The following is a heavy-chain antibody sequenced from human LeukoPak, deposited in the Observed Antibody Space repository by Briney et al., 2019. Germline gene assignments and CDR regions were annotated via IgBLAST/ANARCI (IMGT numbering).Heavy chain of an antibody. V-gene: IGHV3-11*06. CDR2: MCSSGSYT. Sequence: GGSLRLSCTASGFTLSDYYMSWIRQAPGKGVEWVSYMCSSGSYTNYADSVKGRFTISRDNAKNSMYLQMNSLRAGDTAVYYCARDYYDSRGGYYFDYWGQGTLVTVSS. J-gene: IGHJ4*02. CDR1: GFTLSDYY. CDR3: ARDYYDSRGGYYFDY. D-gene: IGHD3-22*01.